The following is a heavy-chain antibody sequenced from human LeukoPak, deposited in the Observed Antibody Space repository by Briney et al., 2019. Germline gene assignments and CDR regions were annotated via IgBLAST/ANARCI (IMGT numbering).Heavy chain of an antibody. Sequence: KTGGSLRLSCAASGFTFSDYYMSWIRQAPGKGLEWVSYISSSSSYTNYADPVKGRFTISRDNAKNSLYLQMNSLRAEDTAVYYCARGSRRGYSYGYEVLDYWGQGTLVTVSS. D-gene: IGHD5-18*01. CDR2: ISSSSSYT. CDR3: ARGSRRGYSYGYEVLDY. J-gene: IGHJ4*02. CDR1: GFTFSDYY. V-gene: IGHV3-11*06.